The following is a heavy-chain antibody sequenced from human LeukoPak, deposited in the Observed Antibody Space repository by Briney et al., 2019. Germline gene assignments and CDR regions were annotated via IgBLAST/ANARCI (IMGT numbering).Heavy chain of an antibody. D-gene: IGHD1-26*01. V-gene: IGHV3-48*04. Sequence: PGASLRLSCAASGFTFSSYSMNWVRQAPGKGLEWVSYISSSSSTIYYADSVKGRFTISRDNAKNSLYLQMNSLRAEDTAVYYCARGREHFDYWGQGTLVTVSS. CDR2: ISSSSSTI. CDR3: ARGREHFDY. J-gene: IGHJ4*02. CDR1: GFTFSSYS.